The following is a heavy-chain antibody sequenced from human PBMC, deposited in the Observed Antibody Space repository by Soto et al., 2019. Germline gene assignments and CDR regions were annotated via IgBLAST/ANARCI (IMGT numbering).Heavy chain of an antibody. CDR2: IIPIFGTA. V-gene: IGHV1-69*13. D-gene: IGHD4-4*01. J-gene: IGHJ6*02. CDR1: GGTFSSYA. Sequence: SVKVSCKASGGTFSSYAISWVRQAPGQGLEWMGGIIPIFGTANYAQKFQGRVTITADESTSTAYMELSSLRSEDTAVYYCARGSTTVTTSFNYYGMDVWGQGTTVTVSS. CDR3: ARGSTTVTTSFNYYGMDV.